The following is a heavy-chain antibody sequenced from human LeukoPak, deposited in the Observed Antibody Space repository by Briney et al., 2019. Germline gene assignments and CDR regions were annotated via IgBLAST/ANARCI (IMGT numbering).Heavy chain of an antibody. D-gene: IGHD5-12*01. V-gene: IGHV3-23*01. J-gene: IGHJ4*02. CDR2: ISGSGGST. CDR1: GFTFSSYA. Sequence: PGGSLRLSCAASGFTFSSYAMSWVRQAPGKGLEWVSAISGSGGSTYYADSVKGRFTISRDNSKNTLYLQMNSLRAEDTAVYYCAKDLFRGYSGYARDFDYWGQGTLVTVSS. CDR3: AKDLFRGYSGYARDFDY.